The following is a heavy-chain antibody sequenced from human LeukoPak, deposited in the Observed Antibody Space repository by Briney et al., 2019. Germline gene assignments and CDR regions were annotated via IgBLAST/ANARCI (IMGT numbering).Heavy chain of an antibody. CDR2: INSDGSSA. V-gene: IGHV3-74*01. CDR3: VRGSAAGDY. J-gene: IGHJ4*02. CDR1: GFXFSNYW. Sequence: GGSLRLSCAASGFXFSNYWIHWVRQAPGKGLVWVSRINSDGSSASYADSVKGRFTMSRDNAENTLYLQMNSLRAEDTAVYYCVRGSAAGDYWGQGTLVTVSS. D-gene: IGHD3-10*01.